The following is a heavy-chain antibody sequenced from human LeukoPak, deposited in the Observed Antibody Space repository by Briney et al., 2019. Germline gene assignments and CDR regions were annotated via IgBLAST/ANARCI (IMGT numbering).Heavy chain of an antibody. V-gene: IGHV4-59*08. D-gene: IGHD2-8*01. CDR3: ARQTREKEYCTNGVCYSPPFDY. J-gene: IGHJ4*02. CDR2: IYYSGST. CDR1: GGSISSYY. Sequence: PSETLSLTCTVSGGSISSYYWSWIRQPPGKGLEWIGYIYYSGSTNYNPSLKSRVTISVDTSKNQFSLKLSSVTAADTAVYYCARQTREKEYCTNGVCYSPPFDYWGQGTLVTVSS.